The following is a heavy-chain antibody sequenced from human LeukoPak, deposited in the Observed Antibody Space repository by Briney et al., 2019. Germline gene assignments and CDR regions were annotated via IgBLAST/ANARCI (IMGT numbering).Heavy chain of an antibody. CDR1: GYTFTSYG. CDR2: ISAYNGNT. CDR3: ARDLNSNPPPYYYYYYGMDV. J-gene: IGHJ6*02. V-gene: IGHV1-18*01. Sequence: ASVKVSCKASGYTFTSYGISWVRQAPGQGLEWTGWISAYNGNTNYAQKLQGRVTMTTDTSTSTAYMELRSLRSDDTAVYYCARDLNSNPPPYYYYYYGMDVWGQGTTVTVSS. D-gene: IGHD2/OR15-2a*01.